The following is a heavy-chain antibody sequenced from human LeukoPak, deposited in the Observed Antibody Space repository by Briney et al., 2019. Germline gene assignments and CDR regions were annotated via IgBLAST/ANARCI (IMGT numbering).Heavy chain of an antibody. Sequence: SETLSLTCTVSGGSIGSSYWSWHRQTAAKGLEWIGRFFTGGSTYYNPSLESRVTISVDTSMNQFSLKVTSVTAADTAVYYCARGSGVAVGMDVWGQGTTVIVSS. V-gene: IGHV4-4*07. CDR3: ARGSGVAVGMDV. CDR1: GGSIGSSY. D-gene: IGHD6-19*01. CDR2: FFTGGST. J-gene: IGHJ6*02.